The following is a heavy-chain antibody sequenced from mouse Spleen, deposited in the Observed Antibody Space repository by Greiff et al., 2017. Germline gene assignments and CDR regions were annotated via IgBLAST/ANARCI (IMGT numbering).Heavy chain of an antibody. CDR2: IDPSDSYT. CDR3: ARIYSNYTYAMDY. J-gene: IGHJ4*01. CDR1: GYTFTSYW. D-gene: IGHD2-5*01. Sequence: VKLQQPGAELVMPGASVKLSCKASGYTFTSYWMHWVKQRPGQGLEWIGEIDPSDSYTNYNQKFKGKATLTVDKSSSTAYMQLSSLTSEDSAVYYCARIYSNYTYAMDYWGQGTSVTVSS. V-gene: IGHV1-69*01.